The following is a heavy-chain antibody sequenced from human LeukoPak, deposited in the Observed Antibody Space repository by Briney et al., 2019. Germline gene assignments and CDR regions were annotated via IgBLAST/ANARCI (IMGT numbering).Heavy chain of an antibody. V-gene: IGHV4-39*01. CDR3: ARNPFGYCSGGSCSRDFDF. CDR2: IYNSGDT. Sequence: SETLSLTCTVSRGSFASSSYYWGWIRQPPGKGLEWIGTIYNSGDTYYNPSLRGRVAISLDTSKNQLSLILSSVTAADTAVYYCARNPFGYCSGGSCSRDFDFWGQGTLVTVSS. J-gene: IGHJ4*02. CDR1: RGSFASSSYY. D-gene: IGHD2-15*01.